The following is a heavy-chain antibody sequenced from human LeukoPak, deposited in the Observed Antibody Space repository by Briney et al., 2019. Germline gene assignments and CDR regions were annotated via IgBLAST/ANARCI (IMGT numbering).Heavy chain of an antibody. CDR1: GFTFSSYW. J-gene: IGHJ4*02. CDR3: VRGNDYGGPHY. D-gene: IGHD4-23*01. V-gene: IGHV3-74*01. Sequence: GGSLRLSCAVSGFTFSSYWMHWVRQAPGKGLVWVSRIDRDGSRINYADSVKGRFTISRDNGKNTLFLRMNSLRAEDAAVYYCVRGNDYGGPHYWGQGTLVTVSS. CDR2: IDRDGSRI.